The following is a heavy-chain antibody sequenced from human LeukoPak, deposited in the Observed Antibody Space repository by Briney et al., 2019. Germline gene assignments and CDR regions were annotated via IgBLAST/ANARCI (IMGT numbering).Heavy chain of an antibody. D-gene: IGHD4-23*01. CDR3: ARDPQDYGGSYWYFDL. V-gene: IGHV1-18*01. CDR2: ISAYNGNT. J-gene: IGHJ2*01. CDR1: GYTFTSYD. Sequence: ASVKVSCKASGYTFTSYDISWVRQAPGQGLEWMGWISAYNGNTNYAQKLQGRVTMTTDTSTSTAYMELRSLRSDDTAVYYCARDPQDYGGSYWYFDLWGRGTLVTVSS.